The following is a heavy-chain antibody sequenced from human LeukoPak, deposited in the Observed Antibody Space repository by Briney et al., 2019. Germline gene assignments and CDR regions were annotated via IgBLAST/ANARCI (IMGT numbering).Heavy chain of an antibody. J-gene: IGHJ4*02. D-gene: IGHD3-22*01. CDR2: IKHDGSEE. CDR1: GFTFNTYR. CDR3: ARDLYYYDSSGYYRGLDY. V-gene: IGHV3-7*01. Sequence: GGSLRLSCAASGFTFNTYRMSWVRQAPGKGLEWVANIKHDGSEENYVDSVKGRFTISRDNAKGSLSLQMSSLRGEDTAVYYCARDLYYYDSSGYYRGLDYWGQGTLVTVSS.